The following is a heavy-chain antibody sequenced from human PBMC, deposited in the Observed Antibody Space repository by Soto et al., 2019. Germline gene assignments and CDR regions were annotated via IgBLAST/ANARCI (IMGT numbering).Heavy chain of an antibody. Sequence: ASVKVSCKASGYTFTSYGISWVRQAPGQGLEWMGWISAYNGNTNYAQKLQGRVTMTTDTSTSTAYMELRSLRSDDTAVYYCARRTRDFWSGYYDYYYYYVDVWGKGTTVTVSS. CDR3: ARRTRDFWSGYYDYYYYYVDV. J-gene: IGHJ6*03. CDR2: ISAYNGNT. D-gene: IGHD3-3*01. CDR1: GYTFTSYG. V-gene: IGHV1-18*01.